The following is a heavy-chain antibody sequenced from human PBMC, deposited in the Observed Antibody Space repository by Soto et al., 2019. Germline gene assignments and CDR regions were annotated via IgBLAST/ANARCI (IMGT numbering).Heavy chain of an antibody. V-gene: IGHV4-59*01. J-gene: IGHJ4*02. D-gene: IGHD3-10*01. Sequence: SETLSLTCTVSGGPISSYYWSWIRQPPGKGLEWIGYIYYSGSTNYNPSLKSRVTISVDTSKNQFSLKLSSVTAADTAVYYCAREATMVRGVTHLDYWGQGTLVTVSS. CDR1: GGPISSYY. CDR2: IYYSGST. CDR3: AREATMVRGVTHLDY.